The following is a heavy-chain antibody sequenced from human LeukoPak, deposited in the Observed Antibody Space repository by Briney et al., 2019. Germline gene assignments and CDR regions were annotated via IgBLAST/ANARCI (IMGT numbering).Heavy chain of an antibody. CDR2: INSDGSST. D-gene: IGHD3-22*01. CDR1: GFTFGSYW. V-gene: IGHV3-74*01. CDR3: ARAPYYYDSSPENAFDI. Sequence: GGSLRLSCAASGFTFGSYWMHWVRQAPGKGLVWVSRINSDGSSTSYADSVKGRFTISRDNAKSTLYLQMNSLRAEDTAVYYCARAPYYYDSSPENAFDIWGQGTMVTVSS. J-gene: IGHJ3*02.